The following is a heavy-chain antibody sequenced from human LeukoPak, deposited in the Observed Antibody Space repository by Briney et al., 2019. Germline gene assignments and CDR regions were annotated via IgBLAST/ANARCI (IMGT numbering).Heavy chain of an antibody. CDR1: GFTFTEYA. D-gene: IGHD3-10*01. CDR2: ISYEGSRT. CDR3: ARDSTYYYASGSSGPHYFDY. V-gene: IGHV3-30*01. Sequence: PGRSQRLSCAASGFTFTEYAMHWVRQAPGKGLEWVALISYEGSRTDYADSVKGRFTISRDNSRNTLYLQLNSLGPEDAAVYYCARDSTYYYASGSSGPHYFDYWGQGALVTVSS. J-gene: IGHJ4*02.